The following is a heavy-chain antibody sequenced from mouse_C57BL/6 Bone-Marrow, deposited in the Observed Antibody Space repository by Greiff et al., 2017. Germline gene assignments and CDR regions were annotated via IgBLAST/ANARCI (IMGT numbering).Heavy chain of an antibody. CDR3: ARGPFYYYGSSHWYFDV. CDR2: ILPGSGST. V-gene: IGHV1-9*01. Sequence: VQGVESGAELMKPGASVKLSCKATGYTFTGYWIEWVKQRPGHGLEWIGEILPGSGSTNYNEKFKGKATFTADTSSNTAYMQLSSLRTEDSGIYDGARGPFYYYGSSHWYFDVWGTGTTVTVSS. CDR1: GYTFTGYW. D-gene: IGHD1-1*01. J-gene: IGHJ1*03.